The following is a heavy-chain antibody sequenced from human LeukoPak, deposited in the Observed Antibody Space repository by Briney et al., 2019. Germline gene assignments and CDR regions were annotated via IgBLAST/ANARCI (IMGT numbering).Heavy chain of an antibody. D-gene: IGHD6-19*01. CDR2: INPNSGGT. J-gene: IGHJ4*02. V-gene: IGHV1-2*06. Sequence: GASVKVSCKASGYTFTSYGISWVRQAPGQGLEWMGRINPNSGGTNYAQKFQGRVTMTRDTSISTAYMELSRLRSDDTAVYYCARYSSGWYFDYWGQGTLVTVSS. CDR3: ARYSSGWYFDY. CDR1: GYTFTSYG.